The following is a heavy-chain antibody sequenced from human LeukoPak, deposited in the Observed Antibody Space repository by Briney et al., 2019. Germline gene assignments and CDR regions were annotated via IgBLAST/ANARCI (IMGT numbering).Heavy chain of an antibody. D-gene: IGHD4-17*01. J-gene: IGHJ4*02. CDR2: MNPNSGNT. CDR3: AREDYGDYDFDY. CDR1: GYTFTSYD. V-gene: IGHV1-8*01. Sequence: EASVKVSCKASGYTFTSYDINWVRQATGQGLEWMGWMNPNSGNTGYAQKFQGRVTMTRDTSISTAYMELSRLRSDDTAVYYCAREDYGDYDFDYWGQGTLVTVSS.